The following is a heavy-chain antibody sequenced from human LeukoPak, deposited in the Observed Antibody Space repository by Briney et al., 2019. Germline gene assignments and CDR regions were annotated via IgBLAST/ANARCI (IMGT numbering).Heavy chain of an antibody. D-gene: IGHD3-3*01. CDR3: ARHLPGLEWLDSYFDY. CDR1: GGSISSDHYY. V-gene: IGHV4-39*01. J-gene: IGHJ4*02. Sequence: PSETLSLTCTVSGGSISSDHYYWGWIRQPPGKGLEWIGSIYYSGNSYYNPSLKSRVTISVDTPKNQFSLKLSSVTAADTAVYYCARHLPGLEWLDSYFDYWGQGTLVTVSS. CDR2: IYYSGNS.